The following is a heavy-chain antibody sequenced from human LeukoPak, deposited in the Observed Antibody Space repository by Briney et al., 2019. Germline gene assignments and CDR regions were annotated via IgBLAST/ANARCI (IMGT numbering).Heavy chain of an antibody. D-gene: IGHD2-2*01. Sequence: ASVKVSCKVSGYTLTELSMHWVRQAPGKGLEWMGXXXXXDGETIYAQKFQGRVXMTEDTSTDTAYMELSSLRSEDTAVYYCATGCAGGYCSSYQGYGMDVWGQGTTVTVSS. CDR2: XXXXDGET. V-gene: IGHV1-24*01. CDR3: ATGCAGGYCSSYQGYGMDV. J-gene: IGHJ6*02. CDR1: GYTLTELS.